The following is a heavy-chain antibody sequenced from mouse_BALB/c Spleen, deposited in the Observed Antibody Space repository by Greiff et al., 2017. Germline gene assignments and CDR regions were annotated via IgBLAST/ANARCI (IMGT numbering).Heavy chain of an antibody. CDR3: ARYGYDAPYY. V-gene: IGHV1-4*01. CDR1: GYTFTSYT. CDR2: INPSSGYT. D-gene: IGHD2-2*01. Sequence: QVQLKESGAELARPGASVKMSCKASGYTFTSYTMHWVKQRPGQGLEWIGYINPSSGYTNYNQKFKDKATLTADKSSSTAYMQLSSLTSEDSAVYYCARYGYDAPYYWGQGTTLTVSS. J-gene: IGHJ2*01.